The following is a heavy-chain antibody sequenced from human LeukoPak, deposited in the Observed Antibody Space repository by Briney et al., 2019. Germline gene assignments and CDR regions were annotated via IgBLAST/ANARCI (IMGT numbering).Heavy chain of an antibody. CDR2: MSPNSGNT. Sequence: VASVKVSCKASGYTFTNYDINWVRQASGQGLEWMGWMSPNSGNTGYAQKFQGRVTMTRNTSISTAYMELSSLRSDDTAVYYCARVGYSSSRGFDPWGQGTLVTVSS. V-gene: IGHV1-8*01. CDR1: GYTFTNYD. CDR3: ARVGYSSSRGFDP. D-gene: IGHD6-13*01. J-gene: IGHJ5*02.